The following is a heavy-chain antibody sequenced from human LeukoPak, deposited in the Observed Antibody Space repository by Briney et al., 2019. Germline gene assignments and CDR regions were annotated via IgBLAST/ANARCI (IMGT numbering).Heavy chain of an antibody. J-gene: IGHJ3*02. D-gene: IGHD5-12*01. CDR2: IRSKANSYAT. CDR1: GFTFSGSA. Sequence: GGSLRLSCAASGFTFSGSAMHWVRQASGKGLEWVGRIRSKANSYATAYAASVKGRFTISRDDSKNTAYLQMNSLKTEDTAVYYCTRPMIWGSGYDNDAFDIWGQGTMVTVSS. CDR3: TRPMIWGSGYDNDAFDI. V-gene: IGHV3-73*01.